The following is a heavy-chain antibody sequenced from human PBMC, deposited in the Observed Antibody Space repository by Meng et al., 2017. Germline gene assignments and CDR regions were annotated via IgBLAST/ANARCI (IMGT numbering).Heavy chain of an antibody. J-gene: IGHJ5*02. V-gene: IGHV2-5*02. CDR1: GFSLSTSGVG. Sequence: HITLYDSCPPLVNPTPPLTLACTFSGFSLSTSGVGVGWIRQPPRKPLEWLALIYWDDDKRYSPSLKSRLTITKDTSKNQVVLTMTNMDSVDTATYYCAHRRGDSREGWFDPWGQGTLVTVSS. CDR2: IYWDDDK. CDR3: AHRRGDSREGWFDP. D-gene: IGHD2-21*02.